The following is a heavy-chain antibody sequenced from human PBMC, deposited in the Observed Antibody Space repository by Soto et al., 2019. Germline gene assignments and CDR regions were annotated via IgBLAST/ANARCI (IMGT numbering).Heavy chain of an antibody. D-gene: IGHD1-26*01. V-gene: IGHV3-21*01. CDR3: ARGSAFIGLDY. CDR2: IGTSGSYI. Sequence: SCAVSGFIFSRYSMNWVRQAPGKGLEWVSSIGTSGSYIYDTDSVKGRFTISRDDTKDSLYLQMNSLRAEDTAIYYCARGSAFIGLDYWGQGTPVTV. J-gene: IGHJ4*02. CDR1: GFIFSRYS.